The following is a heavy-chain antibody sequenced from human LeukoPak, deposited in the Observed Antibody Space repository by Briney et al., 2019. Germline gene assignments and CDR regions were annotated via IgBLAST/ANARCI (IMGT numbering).Heavy chain of an antibody. CDR3: ARELYYDILTGYPGPHYFDY. J-gene: IGHJ4*02. Sequence: SETLSLTCTVSGYSISSGYYWGWIRQPPGKGLEWIGSIYHSGSTYYNPSLKSRVTISVDTSKNQFSLKLSSVTAADTAVYYCARELYYDILTGYPGPHYFDYWGQGTLVTVSS. D-gene: IGHD3-9*01. CDR1: GYSISSGYY. CDR2: IYHSGST. V-gene: IGHV4-38-2*02.